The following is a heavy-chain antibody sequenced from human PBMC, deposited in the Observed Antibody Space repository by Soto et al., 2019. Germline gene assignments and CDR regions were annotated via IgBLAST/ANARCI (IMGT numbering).Heavy chain of an antibody. J-gene: IGHJ6*02. Sequence: GRSRRLSCAASGFTFSNYAMHWVRQAPGKGLEWVAIISYDGNNKYNADSVKGRFTISRDNSKNTLYLQMNSLRAEDTAGYYCASGSACTGYPCGGVDYGYEDDMEVCGQGSPVTASS. V-gene: IGHV3-30*04. D-gene: IGHD2-8*02. CDR3: ASGSACTGYPCGGVDYGYEDDMEV. CDR1: GFTFSNYA. CDR2: ISYDGNNK.